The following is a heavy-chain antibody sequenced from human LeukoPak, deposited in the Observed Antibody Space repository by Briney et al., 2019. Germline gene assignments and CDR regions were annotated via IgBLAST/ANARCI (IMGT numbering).Heavy chain of an antibody. J-gene: IGHJ6*03. CDR2: IYTSGST. CDR3: AKTHYGDYEAYYYYMDV. V-gene: IGHV4-4*09. CDR1: GGSISSYY. Sequence: PSETLSLTCTVSGGSISSYYWSWIRQPPGKGLEWIGYIYTSGSTNYNPSLKSRVTISVDTSKNQFSLKLSSVTAADTAVYYCAKTHYGDYEAYYYYMDVWGKGTTVTVSS. D-gene: IGHD4-17*01.